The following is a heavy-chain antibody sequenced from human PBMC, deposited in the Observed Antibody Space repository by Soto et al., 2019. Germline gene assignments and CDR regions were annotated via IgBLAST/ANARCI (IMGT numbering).Heavy chain of an antibody. Sequence: QVQLVESGGGVVQPGRSLRLSCAASGFTFSSYAMHWVRQAPGKGLEWVAVISYDGSNKYYADSVKGRFTISRDNSKNTLYLQMNSLRAEDTAVYYCARDFGDIGYSYVRGNDYFDYWGQGTLVTVSS. J-gene: IGHJ4*02. CDR3: ARDFGDIGYSYVRGNDYFDY. D-gene: IGHD5-18*01. CDR2: ISYDGSNK. CDR1: GFTFSSYA. V-gene: IGHV3-30-3*01.